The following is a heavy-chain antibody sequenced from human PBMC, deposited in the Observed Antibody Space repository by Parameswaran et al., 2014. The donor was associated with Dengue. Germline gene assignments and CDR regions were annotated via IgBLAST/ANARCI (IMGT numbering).Heavy chain of an antibody. CDR3: AATYYYDQSGAFDI. CDR2: IVVGSGNT. D-gene: IGHD3-22*01. Sequence: WVRQAPGQRLEWIGWIVVGSGNTNYAQKFQERVTITRDMSTSTAYMELSSLRSEDTAVYYCAATYYYDQSGAFDIWGQGTMVTVSS. V-gene: IGHV1-58*01. J-gene: IGHJ3*02.